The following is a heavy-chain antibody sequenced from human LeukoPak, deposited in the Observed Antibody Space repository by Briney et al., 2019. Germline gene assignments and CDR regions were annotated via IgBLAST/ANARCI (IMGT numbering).Heavy chain of an antibody. CDR2: ITPIFGTA. CDR1: GGTFTSCA. CDR3: ARESGAKRYWFDP. J-gene: IGHJ5*02. D-gene: IGHD1-14*01. V-gene: IGHV1-69*05. Sequence: AVTLSRKASGGTFTSCAISLLRQAPAQGLEWMGGITPIFGTANYAQKFQGRVTLTTDESTSTAYMELSSLRSEDTAVYYCARESGAKRYWFDPWGQGTLVTVSS.